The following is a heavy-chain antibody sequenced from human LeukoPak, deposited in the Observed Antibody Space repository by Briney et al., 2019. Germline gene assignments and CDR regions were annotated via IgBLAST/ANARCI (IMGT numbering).Heavy chain of an antibody. CDR1: GFNFSKND. CDR2: IGVSGDT. Sequence: PGGPLRLSCVASGFNFSKNDMHCVRQTTERRLEWVSAIGVSGDTYYADPVKGRFTISRENGKNSVYLQMNSLRAGDTAVYFCAKAFDYNGLRGEGGSFDCWGQGALVTVSS. D-gene: IGHD4-11*01. CDR3: AKAFDYNGLRGEGGSFDC. J-gene: IGHJ4*02. V-gene: IGHV3-13*01.